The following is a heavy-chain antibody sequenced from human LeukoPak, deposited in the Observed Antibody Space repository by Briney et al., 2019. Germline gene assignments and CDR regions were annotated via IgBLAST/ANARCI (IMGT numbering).Heavy chain of an antibody. CDR1: GGSFSGYY. CDR2: INHSGST. Sequence: PSETLSLTCAVYGGSFSGYYWSWIRQPPGKGLEWIGEINHSGSTNYNPSLKSRVTMSVDTSKNQFSLNLNSVTAADTAVYYCARSTDFWSGFFDYWGQGNLVTVSS. J-gene: IGHJ4*02. D-gene: IGHD3-3*01. CDR3: ARSTDFWSGFFDY. V-gene: IGHV4-34*01.